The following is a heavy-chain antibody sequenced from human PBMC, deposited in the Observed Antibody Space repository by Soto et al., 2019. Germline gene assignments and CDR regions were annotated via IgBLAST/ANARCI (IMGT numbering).Heavy chain of an antibody. V-gene: IGHV1-69*04. J-gene: IGHJ5*02. CDR2: IIPILGIA. Sequence: SVKVSCKAFGGTFSSYTISWVRQAPGQGIEWMGRIIPILGIANYAQKFQGRVTITADKSTSTAYMELSSLRSEDTAVYYCARDHRPGCPWGQGTLLPVSS. CDR1: GGTFSSYT. D-gene: IGHD6-6*01. CDR3: ARDHRPGCP.